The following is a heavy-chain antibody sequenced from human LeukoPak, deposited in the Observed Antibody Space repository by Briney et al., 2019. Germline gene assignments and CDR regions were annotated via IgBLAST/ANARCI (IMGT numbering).Heavy chain of an antibody. CDR1: GGSISSSNW. D-gene: IGHD6-19*01. CDR3: ARGVGTAVAGTGDCYYGMDV. CDR2: IYHSGST. V-gene: IGHV4-4*02. J-gene: IGHJ6*02. Sequence: PSGTLSLTCAVSGGSISSSNWGSWVRQPPGKGLEWIGEIYHSGSTKYNPSLKSRVTISVDKSKNQFSLKLSSVTAADTAVYYCARGVGTAVAGTGDCYYGMDVWGQGTAVTVS.